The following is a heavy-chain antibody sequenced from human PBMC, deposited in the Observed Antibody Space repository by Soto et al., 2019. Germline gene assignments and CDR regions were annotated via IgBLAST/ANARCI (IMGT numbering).Heavy chain of an antibody. CDR2: ICWNSGSI. CDR1: GCTCDEYG. J-gene: IGHJ3*02. CDR3: AKILIGYSSSWSAFDI. D-gene: IGHD6-13*01. Sequence: PCVSLRRPWSASGCTCDEYGMHWVRQAPGKGRGWVSGICWNSGSIGYADSVKRRFRISRDDAKGCLYLQMNSLRAEDTALYYCAKILIGYSSSWSAFDIWGKGTMVTVSS. V-gene: IGHV3-9*01.